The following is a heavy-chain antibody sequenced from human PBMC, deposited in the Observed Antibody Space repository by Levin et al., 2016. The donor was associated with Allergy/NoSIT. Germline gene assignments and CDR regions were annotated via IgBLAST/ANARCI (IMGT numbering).Heavy chain of an antibody. J-gene: IGHJ6*02. D-gene: IGHD2-21*02. CDR1: GFTFSSFG. Sequence: GGSLRLSCAASGFTFSSFGMNWVRQTPGKGLEWLSSISRSSTYIYYADSVKGRFTISRDNAKNSLFLQMNSLRAEDTAVYYCARDPCAGDCYYGMDVWGQGTTVTVSS. CDR2: ISRSSTYI. CDR3: ARDPCAGDCYYGMDV. V-gene: IGHV3-21*01.